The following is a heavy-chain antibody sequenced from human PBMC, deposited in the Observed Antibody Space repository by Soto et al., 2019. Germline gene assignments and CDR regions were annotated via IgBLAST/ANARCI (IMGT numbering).Heavy chain of an antibody. D-gene: IGHD5-18*01. V-gene: IGHV1-2*04. CDR3: ARSSGDTAMVLGY. CDR2: INPNSGGT. Sequence: RASVKVSCKASGYTFTGYYMHWVRQAPGQGLEWMGWINPNSGGTNYAQKFQGWVTMTRDTSISTAYMELSRLRSDDTAVYYCARSSGDTAMVLGYWGQGTLVTVSS. J-gene: IGHJ4*02. CDR1: GYTFTGYY.